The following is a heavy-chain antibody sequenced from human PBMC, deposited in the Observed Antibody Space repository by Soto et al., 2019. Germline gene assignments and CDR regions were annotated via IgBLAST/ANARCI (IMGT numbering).Heavy chain of an antibody. V-gene: IGHV3-23*01. J-gene: IGHJ4*02. CDR3: AKERIGRGADY. D-gene: IGHD1-26*01. CDR2: ISGGCGNT. Sequence: EVQLLESGGGLVQPGGSLRLSCAASGFTFSNYAMSWVRQTTGTGLEWVSTISGGCGNTYYPDSVKGRFTISRDNSKDTVYLQMTSLRAEDTAIYFCAKERIGRGADYWGQGALVTVTS. CDR1: GFTFSNYA.